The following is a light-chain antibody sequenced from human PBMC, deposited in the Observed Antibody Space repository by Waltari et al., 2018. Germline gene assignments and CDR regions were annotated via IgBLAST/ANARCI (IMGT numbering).Light chain of an antibody. J-gene: IGKJ5*01. CDR2: DAS. Sequence: EVVMTQSLATLSVSPGERASLSCRASQSIATNLAWYQQKPGQSPRLLVYDASTRAPSIPARFRGSGSGTEFTLTISSLQSEDSAVYYCQQYNRWPPITFGQGTRLEIK. CDR1: QSIATN. V-gene: IGKV3-15*01. CDR3: QQYNRWPPIT.